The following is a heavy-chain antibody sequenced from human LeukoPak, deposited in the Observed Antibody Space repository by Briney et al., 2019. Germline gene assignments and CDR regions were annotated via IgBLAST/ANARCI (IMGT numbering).Heavy chain of an antibody. D-gene: IGHD6-19*01. Sequence: SETLSLTCAVYGGSFSGYYWSWIRQPPGKGLEWIGEINHSGSTNYNPSLKSRVTISVDTSKNQFSLKLSSVTAADTAVYYCARGRYSRGWDWGYWVPGTLVTVSS. CDR3: ARGRYSRGWDWGY. J-gene: IGHJ4*02. CDR1: GGSFSGYY. CDR2: INHSGST. V-gene: IGHV4-34*01.